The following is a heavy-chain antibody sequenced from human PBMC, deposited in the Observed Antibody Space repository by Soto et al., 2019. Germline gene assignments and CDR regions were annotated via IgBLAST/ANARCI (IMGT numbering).Heavy chain of an antibody. D-gene: IGHD3-22*01. CDR1: GGSISSGGYS. J-gene: IGHJ4*02. CDR2: IYHSGST. V-gene: IGHV4-30-2*01. CDR3: ARGAPVVNDY. Sequence: QLQMQDSGSGLVKPSQALSLTCAVSGGSISSGGYSWSWIRQPPGKGLEWIGYIYHSGSTYYNPSLKSRVTISVDRSKNQFSLKLSSVTAADTAVYYCARGAPVVNDYWGQVTLVTVSS.